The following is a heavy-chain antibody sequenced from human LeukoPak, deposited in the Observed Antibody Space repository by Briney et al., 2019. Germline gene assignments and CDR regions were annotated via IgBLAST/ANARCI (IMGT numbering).Heavy chain of an antibody. Sequence: HTGGSLRLSCAASGFTFSNAWMSWVRQAPGKGLEWVSYISSSSSTIYYADSVKGRFTISRDNAKNSLYLQMNSLRAEDTAVYYCARDRVVVPAATNYYYYGMDVWGQGTTVTVSS. J-gene: IGHJ6*02. D-gene: IGHD2-2*01. CDR1: GFTFSNAW. V-gene: IGHV3-48*01. CDR3: ARDRVVVPAATNYYYYGMDV. CDR2: ISSSSSTI.